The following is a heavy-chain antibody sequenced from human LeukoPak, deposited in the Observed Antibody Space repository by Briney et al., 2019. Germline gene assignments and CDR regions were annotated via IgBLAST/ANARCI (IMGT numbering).Heavy chain of an antibody. CDR1: GFTFSSYA. V-gene: IGHV3-23*01. CDR3: AGRGCYGGNCYPCDY. D-gene: IGHD2-21*02. Sequence: GGSLRLSCSASGFTFSSYAMSWVRQAPGKGLEWVSSISLRGADANYADSVKGRFTISRDDSKNALYLQMSSLRAEDTAVYFCAGRGCYGGNCYPCDYWGQGTLVTVSS. CDR2: ISLRGADA. J-gene: IGHJ4*02.